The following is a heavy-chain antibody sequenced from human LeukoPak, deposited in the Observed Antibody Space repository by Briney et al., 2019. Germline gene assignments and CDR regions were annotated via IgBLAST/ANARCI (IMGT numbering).Heavy chain of an antibody. Sequence: GGSLRLSCAASGFTFNNYAMNWVRQAPGKGLEWVPVISGSGGTAYYADSVKGRFTISRDSSKNTLYLQMNSLRAEDTAVYYCAKVSGGGLYYDGMDVWGQGTTVTVSS. D-gene: IGHD1-14*01. CDR2: ISGSGGTA. CDR1: GFTFNNYA. V-gene: IGHV3-23*01. CDR3: AKVSGGGLYYDGMDV. J-gene: IGHJ6*02.